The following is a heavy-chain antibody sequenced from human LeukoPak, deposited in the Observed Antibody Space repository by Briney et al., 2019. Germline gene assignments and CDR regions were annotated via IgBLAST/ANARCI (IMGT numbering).Heavy chain of an antibody. D-gene: IGHD3-22*01. Sequence: PSETLSLTCTVSGGSISSGGYYWSWIRQHPGKGLEWIGYIYYSGSTYYNPSHKSRVTISVDTSKNQFSLKLSSVTAADTAVYYCARDSTQYYDSSGSTPPGFDPWGQGTLVTVSS. CDR2: IYYSGST. CDR3: ARDSTQYYDSSGSTPPGFDP. CDR1: GGSISSGGYY. V-gene: IGHV4-31*03. J-gene: IGHJ5*02.